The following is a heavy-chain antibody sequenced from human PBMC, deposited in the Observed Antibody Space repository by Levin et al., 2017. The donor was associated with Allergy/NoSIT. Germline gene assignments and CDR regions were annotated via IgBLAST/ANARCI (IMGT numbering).Heavy chain of an antibody. CDR3: ARKCSGGSCYYGYYGMDV. D-gene: IGHD2-15*01. J-gene: IGHJ6*02. Sequence: PGGSLRLSCKGSGYIFTSYWIGWVRQMPGKGLEWMAIIYPGDSDTRYSPSFQGQVTISADKSISTAYLQWSSLKASDTAMYYCARKCSGGSCYYGYYGMDVWGQGTTVTVSS. CDR1: GYIFTSYW. V-gene: IGHV5-51*01. CDR2: IYPGDSDT.